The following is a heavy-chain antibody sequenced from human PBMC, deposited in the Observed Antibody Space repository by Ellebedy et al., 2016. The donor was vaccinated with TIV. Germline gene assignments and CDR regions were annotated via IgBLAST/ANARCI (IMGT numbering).Heavy chain of an antibody. CDR1: GFTFSTYW. V-gene: IGHV3-74*01. CDR3: AKTMVTGFDP. D-gene: IGHD4/OR15-4a*01. Sequence: PGGSLRLSCAASGFTFSTYWMHWVRHTPEQGLVWVSRISPDGSGTIYADSVKGRFSVSRDNAKNILYLEMNSLRVEDTAVYYCAKTMVTGFDPWGQGIQVTVSS. CDR2: ISPDGSGT. J-gene: IGHJ5*02.